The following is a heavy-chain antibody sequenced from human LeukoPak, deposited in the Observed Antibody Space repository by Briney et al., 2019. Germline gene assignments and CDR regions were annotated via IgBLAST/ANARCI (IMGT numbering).Heavy chain of an antibody. V-gene: IGHV3-23*01. D-gene: IGHD6-6*01. CDR2: ISGSGGST. J-gene: IGHJ4*02. CDR1: GFTFSRYA. CDR3: AKDQNIAARPFDY. Sequence: GGSLRLSCAASGFTFSRYAISCGRQAPGKGLEWVSDISGSGGSTYYADSVKGRFTISRDNSKNTLYLQMNSLRAEDTAIYYCAKDQNIAARPFDYWGQGTLVTVSS.